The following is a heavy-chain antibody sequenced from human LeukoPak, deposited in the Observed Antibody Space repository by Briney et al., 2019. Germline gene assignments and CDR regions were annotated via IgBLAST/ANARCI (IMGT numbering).Heavy chain of an antibody. J-gene: IGHJ4*02. D-gene: IGHD3-3*01. CDR3: ARGDFWSGYYTGLY. V-gene: IGHV3-53*04. Sequence: GGSLRLSCAASGFTVTTNYMSWVRQAPGKGLEWVSVFYSGGSTYYADSVKGRFTISRHNSKNTLYLQMDSLRDEDTAVYYCARGDFWSGYYTGLYWGQGTLVTVSS. CDR1: GFTVTTNY. CDR2: FYSGGST.